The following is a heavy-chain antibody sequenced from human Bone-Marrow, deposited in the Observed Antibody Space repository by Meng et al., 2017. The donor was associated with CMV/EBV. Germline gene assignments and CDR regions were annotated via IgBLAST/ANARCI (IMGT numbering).Heavy chain of an antibody. V-gene: IGHV1-69*05. CDR1: GGTFSSYA. CDR3: ARGRLVGATPSAFDI. Sequence: SVKVSCKASGGTFSSYAISWVRQAPGQGLEWMGGIIPIFGTANYAQKFQGRVTITTDESTSTAYMELSSLRSEDTAVYYCARGRLVGATPSAFDIWGQGTMVTVAS. J-gene: IGHJ3*02. D-gene: IGHD1-26*01. CDR2: IIPIFGTA.